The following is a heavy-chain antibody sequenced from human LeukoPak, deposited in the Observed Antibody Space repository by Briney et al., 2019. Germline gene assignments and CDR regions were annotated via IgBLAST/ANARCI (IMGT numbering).Heavy chain of an antibody. D-gene: IGHD3-22*01. Sequence: PSETLSPTCTVSGGSISSGDYYWSWIRQPPGKGLEWIGFIYYSGSTYYNPSLKSRVTISVDTSKNQFSLKLSSVTAADTAVYYCARAVEITMIVVVSHFDYWGQGTLVTVSS. J-gene: IGHJ4*02. CDR3: ARAVEITMIVVVSHFDY. V-gene: IGHV4-30-4*01. CDR2: IYYSGST. CDR1: GGSISSGDYY.